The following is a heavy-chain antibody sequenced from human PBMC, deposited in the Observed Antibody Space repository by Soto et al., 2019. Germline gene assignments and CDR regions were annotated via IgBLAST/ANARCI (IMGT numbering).Heavy chain of an antibody. V-gene: IGHV4-59*01. J-gene: IGHJ4*02. D-gene: IGHD6-13*01. Sequence: PSETLSLTCTVSGGSIGSYSWSWIRQPPGKRLDWIGSISSSGSTNYNPSLKSRVNISVDTSKNQFSLKLSSVTAADTAVYYCARLGSSWSTQYWGQGTLVTVSS. CDR2: ISSSGST. CDR3: ARLGSSWSTQY. CDR1: GGSIGSYS.